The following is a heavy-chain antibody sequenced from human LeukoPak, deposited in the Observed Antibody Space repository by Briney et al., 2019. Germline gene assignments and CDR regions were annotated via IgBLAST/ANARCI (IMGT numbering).Heavy chain of an antibody. CDR2: VDPEDGET. V-gene: IGHV1-69-2*01. CDR3: ATDRIDYGSGRRCYMDV. CDR1: GYTFSDHY. Sequence: ASVKISCKASGYTFSDHYMHWVRQAPGKGLEWMGRVDPEDGETIYAENFHGRVIITADTSTNTAYMELSGLRSEDTAVYYCATDRIDYGSGRRCYMDVWGKGTTVTVSS. D-gene: IGHD3-10*01. J-gene: IGHJ6*03.